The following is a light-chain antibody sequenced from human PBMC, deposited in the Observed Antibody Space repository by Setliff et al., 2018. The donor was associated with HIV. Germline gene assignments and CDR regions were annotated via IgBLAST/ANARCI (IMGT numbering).Light chain of an antibody. CDR3: TSYTSSSTLV. CDR2: EVS. Sequence: QSVLTQPPSVSAAPGQRVTISCSGSSSNIGNNYVSWYQQHPGKAPKLMIYEVSNRPSGVSNRFSGSKSGNTASLTISGLQAEDEADYYCTSYTSSSTLVFGGGTKVTVL. V-gene: IGLV2-14*01. J-gene: IGLJ3*02. CDR1: SSNIGNNY.